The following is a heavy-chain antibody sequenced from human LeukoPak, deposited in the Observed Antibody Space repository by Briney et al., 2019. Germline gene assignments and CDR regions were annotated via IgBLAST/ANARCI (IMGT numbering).Heavy chain of an antibody. Sequence: ASVKVSCKASRYTFTGYYMHWVRQAPGQGLEWMGWINPNSGGTNYAQKFQGRVTMTRDTSISTAYMKLSRLRSDDTAVYYCARGNSFWSGYYTLGAPYYYYDMDVWGKGTTVTVSS. D-gene: IGHD3-3*01. J-gene: IGHJ6*03. CDR3: ARGNSFWSGYYTLGAPYYYYDMDV. V-gene: IGHV1-2*02. CDR1: RYTFTGYY. CDR2: INPNSGGT.